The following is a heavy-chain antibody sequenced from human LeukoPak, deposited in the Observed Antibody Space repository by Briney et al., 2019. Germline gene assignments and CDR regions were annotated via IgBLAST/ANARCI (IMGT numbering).Heavy chain of an antibody. V-gene: IGHV4-4*07. Sequence: PSETLSLTCTVSSGSISGSYLTWVRQPARHVLQLIGRIYSNEITNYNPSLKSRVTMSVDTSKNQFSLKLTSVTAADTAVYYCARGSGAATNEALDYWGQGTLVTVSS. D-gene: IGHD1-26*01. CDR1: SGSISGSY. J-gene: IGHJ4*02. CDR3: ARGSGAATNEALDY. CDR2: IYSNEIT.